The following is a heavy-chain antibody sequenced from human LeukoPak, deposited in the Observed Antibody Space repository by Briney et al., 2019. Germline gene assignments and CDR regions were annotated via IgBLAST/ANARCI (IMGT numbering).Heavy chain of an antibody. V-gene: IGHV3-74*01. Sequence: PGGSLRLSCAASGFTFSSYWMRWVRQAPGKGLVWVSRINIDGSTSNYADSVKGRFTISRDNAKNAVYLQMNSLRVEDTAVYYCARASALATPPFAYWGQGTLVTVSS. CDR1: GFTFSSYW. J-gene: IGHJ4*02. CDR2: INIDGSTS. D-gene: IGHD5-24*01. CDR3: ARASALATPPFAY.